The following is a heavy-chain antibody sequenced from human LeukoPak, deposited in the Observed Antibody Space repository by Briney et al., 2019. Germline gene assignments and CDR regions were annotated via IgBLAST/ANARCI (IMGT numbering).Heavy chain of an antibody. J-gene: IGHJ3*01. V-gene: IGHV1-69*13. CDR3: ARDRAGYCSSRSCSQGGFDF. CDR2: IIPIFGTA. Sequence: ASVKVSCKASGGTFSSYAISWVRQAPGQGLEWMGGIIPIFGTANYAQKLQGRVTITADESTSTAYMELSSLRSEDTAVYYCARDRAGYCSSRSCSQGGFDFWGQGTMVTVSS. D-gene: IGHD2-2*01. CDR1: GGTFSSYA.